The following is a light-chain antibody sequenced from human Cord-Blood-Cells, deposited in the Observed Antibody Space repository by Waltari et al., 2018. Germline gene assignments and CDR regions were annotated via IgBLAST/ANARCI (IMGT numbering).Light chain of an antibody. V-gene: IGKV1-39*01. Sequence: DIQMTQSPSSLSASVGDRVTITCRASQSISSYLNWYQQKPGNAPKLLIYAASSLPSGVPSRFSGSGSGTDCTLTISSLQPEDVATYYCQQSYSTPYTFGQGTKLEIK. CDR3: QQSYSTPYT. CDR1: QSISSY. J-gene: IGKJ2*01. CDR2: AAS.